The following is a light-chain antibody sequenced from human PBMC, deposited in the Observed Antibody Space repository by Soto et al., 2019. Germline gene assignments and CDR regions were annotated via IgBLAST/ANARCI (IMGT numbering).Light chain of an antibody. Sequence: EIVSTQSPGTLSLSPGERATLSCRASQSVSNNYLAWYQQKPGQAPRLLIYGASNRATGIPDRFSGSGSGTDFTLTISRLEPEDFTVYYCQQYGTLPTTFGPGTKVDIK. CDR3: QQYGTLPTT. V-gene: IGKV3-20*01. J-gene: IGKJ3*01. CDR1: QSVSNNY. CDR2: GAS.